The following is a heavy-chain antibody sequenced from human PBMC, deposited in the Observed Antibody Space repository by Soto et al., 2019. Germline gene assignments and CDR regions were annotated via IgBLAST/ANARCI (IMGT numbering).Heavy chain of an antibody. J-gene: IGHJ5*02. CDR2: IYFTGNT. D-gene: IGHD6-25*01. CDR1: GGSITSSSHF. CDR3: AGQTFTIAAASYGRSNWFDP. V-gene: IGHV4-39*01. Sequence: SETLSLTCTVSGGSITSSSHFWGWVRQPPGKGLEWIGTIYFTGNTYYTPSLKSRPTMSIDTSKNEFSLRLNSVTAADTAVYYCAGQTFTIAAASYGRSNWFDPWGPGTLVTVSS.